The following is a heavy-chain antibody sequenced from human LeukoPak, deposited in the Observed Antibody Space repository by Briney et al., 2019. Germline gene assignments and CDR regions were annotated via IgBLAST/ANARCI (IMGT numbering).Heavy chain of an antibody. D-gene: IGHD3-10*01. J-gene: IGHJ4*02. CDR2: ISYDGGTK. V-gene: IGHV3-30*04. CDR3: ARADYGSGSTSAAY. Sequence: GGSLRLSCATSGFTFSDYAMHWVRQAPGKGLECVAVISYDGGTKYYADSVRGRFTISRDKSKNTVFLQMNSLRPEDTAVYYCARADYGSGSTSAAYWGQGTLATVSS. CDR1: GFTFSDYA.